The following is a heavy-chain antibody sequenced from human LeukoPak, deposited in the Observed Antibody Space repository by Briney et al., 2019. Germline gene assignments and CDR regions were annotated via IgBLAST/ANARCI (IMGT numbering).Heavy chain of an antibody. V-gene: IGHV3-11*01. CDR2: ISSSGSTI. CDR1: GFTVSSNY. J-gene: IGHJ3*02. CDR3: AKGIFLHYYDRSGLRKPEDAFDI. Sequence: GGSLRLSCAASGFTVSSNYMSWVRQAPGKGLEWVSYISSSGSTIYYADSVKGRFTISRDNSKNTLYLQMNSLRAEDTAVYYCAKGIFLHYYDRSGLRKPEDAFDIWGQGTMVTVSS. D-gene: IGHD3-22*01.